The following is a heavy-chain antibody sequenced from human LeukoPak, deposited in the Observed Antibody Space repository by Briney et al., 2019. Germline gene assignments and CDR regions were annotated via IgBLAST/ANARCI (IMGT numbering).Heavy chain of an antibody. D-gene: IGHD2-21*02. J-gene: IGHJ4*02. CDR1: GFTVSSNY. CDR2: IYSGGST. V-gene: IGHV3-53*01. Sequence: PGGSLRLSCAASGFTVSSNYMSWVRQAPGKGLEWVSVIYSGGSTYYADSVKGRFTISRDNSKNTLYLQMNSLRAEDTAVYYCVKDGAAGVTGRFDYWGQGTLVTVSS. CDR3: VKDGAAGVTGRFDY.